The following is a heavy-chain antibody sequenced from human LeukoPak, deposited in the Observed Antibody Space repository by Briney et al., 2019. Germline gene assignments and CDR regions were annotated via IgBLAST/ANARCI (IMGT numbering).Heavy chain of an antibody. Sequence: GGSLRLSCAASGFTFSYYTMSWVRQAPGKGLEWVSSISSTGSSIYYADSVKGRFTISRDNAKNSLYLQMSSLRVEDTAVYYGARDDVAWNDVHWFDPWGQGTLVTVSS. CDR3: ARDDVAWNDVHWFDP. V-gene: IGHV3-21*01. CDR1: GFTFSYYT. J-gene: IGHJ5*02. D-gene: IGHD1-1*01. CDR2: ISSTGSSI.